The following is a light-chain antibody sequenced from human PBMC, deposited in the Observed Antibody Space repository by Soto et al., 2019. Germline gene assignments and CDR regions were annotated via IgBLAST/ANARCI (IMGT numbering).Light chain of an antibody. CDR2: GAS. Sequence: EIVMTQSPATLSVXPXEXXTXSCRASQXVSSNLAWYQQKPGQAPRLLIYGASTRATGIPARFSGSGSGTEFTLTISRLQSEDFAVYYCQQYNNSPPTFGQGTKVEIK. V-gene: IGKV3-15*01. CDR3: QQYNNSPPT. J-gene: IGKJ1*01. CDR1: QXVSSN.